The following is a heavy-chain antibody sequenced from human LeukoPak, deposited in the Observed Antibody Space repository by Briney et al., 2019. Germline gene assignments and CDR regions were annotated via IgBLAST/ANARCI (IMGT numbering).Heavy chain of an antibody. CDR1: GFTFSGYA. CDR3: AKDAIPGENFWSGPIPYYFDY. D-gene: IGHD3-3*01. Sequence: GGSLRLSCAASGFTFSGYAMSWVRQAPGKGLEWVSAISGSGGSTYYADSVKGRFTISRDNSKNTLYLQMNSLRAEDTAVYYCAKDAIPGENFWSGPIPYYFDYWGQGTLVTVSS. CDR2: ISGSGGST. J-gene: IGHJ4*02. V-gene: IGHV3-23*01.